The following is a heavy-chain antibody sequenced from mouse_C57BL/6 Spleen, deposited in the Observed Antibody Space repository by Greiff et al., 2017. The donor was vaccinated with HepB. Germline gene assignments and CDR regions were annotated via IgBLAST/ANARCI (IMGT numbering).Heavy chain of an antibody. J-gene: IGHJ3*01. D-gene: IGHD1-1*01. CDR2: IDPSDSYT. Sequence: QVQLQQSGAELVKPGASVKLSCKASGYTFTSYWMQWVKQRPGQGLEWIGEIDPSDSYTNYNQKFKGKATLTVDTSSSTAYMQLSSLTSEDSAVYYCALLRPFAYWGQGTLVTVSA. CDR1: GYTFTSYW. CDR3: ALLRPFAY. V-gene: IGHV1-50*01.